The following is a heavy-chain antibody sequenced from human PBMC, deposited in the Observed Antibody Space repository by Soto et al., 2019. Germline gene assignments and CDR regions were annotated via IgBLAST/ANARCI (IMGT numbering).Heavy chain of an antibody. D-gene: IGHD1-20*01. Sequence: SXKVSFKASGYTXTSYAMHWVRQAPGQRLEWMGWINAGNGNTKYSQKFQGRVTITRDTSASTAYMELRSLRSEDTAVYYCARDIMYNSNYSDYWGQGTLVTVSP. J-gene: IGHJ4*02. CDR3: ARDIMYNSNYSDY. CDR2: INAGNGNT. V-gene: IGHV1-3*01. CDR1: GYTXTSYA.